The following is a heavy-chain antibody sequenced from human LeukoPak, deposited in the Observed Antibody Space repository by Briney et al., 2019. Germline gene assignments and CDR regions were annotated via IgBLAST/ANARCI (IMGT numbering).Heavy chain of an antibody. J-gene: IGHJ4*02. V-gene: IGHV3-23*01. CDR3: AKGQGVWYFDY. Sequence: PGGSLRLSCATSGFTFSSYAMSWVRQAPGKGLEWVSDISGSGGSTYYADSVKGRFTISRDNSKNTLYLQMNSLRAEDTAVFYCAKGQGVWYFDYWGQGTLVTVSS. CDR1: GFTFSSYA. CDR2: ISGSGGST. D-gene: IGHD5/OR15-5a*01.